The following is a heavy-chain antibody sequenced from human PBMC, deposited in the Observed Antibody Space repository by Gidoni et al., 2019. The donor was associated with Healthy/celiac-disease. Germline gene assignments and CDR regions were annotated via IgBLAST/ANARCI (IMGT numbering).Heavy chain of an antibody. Sequence: QVQLVESGGGLVKPGGSLRLSCAASGFTFSDYSMSWIRQAPGKGLEWVSYISSSSSYTNYADSVKGRFTISRDNAKNSLYLQMNSLRAEDTAVYYCARDRYYDFWSGPSDWFDPWGQGTLVTVSS. CDR3: ARDRYYDFWSGPSDWFDP. J-gene: IGHJ5*02. CDR2: ISSSSSYT. V-gene: IGHV3-11*06. D-gene: IGHD3-3*01. CDR1: GFTFSDYS.